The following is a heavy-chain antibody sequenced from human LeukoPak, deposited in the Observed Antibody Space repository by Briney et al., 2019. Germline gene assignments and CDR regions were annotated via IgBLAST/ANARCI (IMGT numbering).Heavy chain of an antibody. D-gene: IGHD1-1*01. CDR3: ARCTTGTTEIDY. Sequence: GRSLRLPCAASGFTFSSYAMHWVRQAPGKGLEWVAVISYDGSNKYYADSVKGRFTISRDNSKNTLYLQMNSLRAEDTAVYYCARCTTGTTEIDYWGQGTLVTVSS. V-gene: IGHV3-30-3*01. CDR2: ISYDGSNK. CDR1: GFTFSSYA. J-gene: IGHJ4*02.